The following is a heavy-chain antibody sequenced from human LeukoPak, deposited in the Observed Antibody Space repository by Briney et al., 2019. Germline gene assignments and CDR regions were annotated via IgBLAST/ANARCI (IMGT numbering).Heavy chain of an antibody. CDR3: ARDVGATTGPVDY. CDR2: INHSGST. V-gene: IGHV4-34*01. CDR1: GGSFSGYY. Sequence: SETLSLTCAVYGGSFSGYYWSWIRQPPGKGLEWIGEINHSGSTNYNPSLKSRVTISVDTFKNQFCLKLRSVTAADTAVYYCARDVGATTGPVDYWGQGTLVTVSS. D-gene: IGHD1-26*01. J-gene: IGHJ4*02.